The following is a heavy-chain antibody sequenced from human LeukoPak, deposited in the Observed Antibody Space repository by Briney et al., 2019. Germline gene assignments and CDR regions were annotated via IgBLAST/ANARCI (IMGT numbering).Heavy chain of an antibody. D-gene: IGHD2-2*01. J-gene: IGHJ4*02. V-gene: IGHV1-8*03. Sequence: ASVKVSCTASGYTFISYDINWVRQATGQGLEWMGWMNPNSGNTGYAQKFQGRVTSTRNTSISTAYMELSSLRSEGTAVYYCARGPGCTSTSCLYYFDYWGQGTLVTVSS. CDR3: ARGPGCTSTSCLYYFDY. CDR2: MNPNSGNT. CDR1: GYTFISYD.